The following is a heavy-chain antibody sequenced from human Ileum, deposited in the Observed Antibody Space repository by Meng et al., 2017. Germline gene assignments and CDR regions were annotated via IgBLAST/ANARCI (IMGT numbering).Heavy chain of an antibody. CDR2: IYCSGST. CDR1: GGSISSGDYY. Sequence: QVQLQESGPGLVKPSQTLSPTCAVSGGSISSGDYYWSWIRQPPGKGLEWIGYIYCSGSTYYNPSLKSRVTISVDTSKNQFSLKLSSVTAADTAVYYCARENTIFGVVWGSWFDPWGQGTLVTVSS. D-gene: IGHD3-3*01. J-gene: IGHJ5*02. V-gene: IGHV4-30-4*01. CDR3: ARENTIFGVVWGSWFDP.